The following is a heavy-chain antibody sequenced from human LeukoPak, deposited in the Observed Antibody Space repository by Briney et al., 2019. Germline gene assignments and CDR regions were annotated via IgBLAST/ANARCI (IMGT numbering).Heavy chain of an antibody. Sequence: GGSLRLSCAASGFTFSSYGMRWVRQAPGKGLEWVAVISYDGSNKYYADSVKGRFTISRDDSKNTLYLQMNSLRAEDTAVYYCAKIYDSSGYDGMDVWGQGTTVTVSS. CDR1: GFTFSSYG. D-gene: IGHD3-22*01. CDR3: AKIYDSSGYDGMDV. J-gene: IGHJ6*02. V-gene: IGHV3-30*18. CDR2: ISYDGSNK.